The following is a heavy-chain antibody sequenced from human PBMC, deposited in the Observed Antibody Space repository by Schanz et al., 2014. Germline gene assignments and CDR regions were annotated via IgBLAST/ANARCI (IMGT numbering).Heavy chain of an antibody. J-gene: IGHJ4*02. D-gene: IGHD1-1*01. CDR1: SYG. V-gene: IGHV3-21*04. CDR2: ISNTGTFI. Sequence: VQLVESGGGVVQPGGSLRLPCAASSYGMHWVRQAPGKGLEWVSIISNTGTFIYYADSVRGRFVISRDNAKSSLFLQMKGLRAEDTAVYYCVRDAYLQIRGTVFDSWGPGNLVTVSS. CDR3: VRDAYLQIRGTVFDS.